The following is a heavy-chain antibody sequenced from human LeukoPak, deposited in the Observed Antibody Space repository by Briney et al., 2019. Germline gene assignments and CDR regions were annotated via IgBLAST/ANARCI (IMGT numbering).Heavy chain of an antibody. V-gene: IGHV4-59*08. Sequence: PSETLSLTCTVSGGSISSYYWSWIRQPPGKGLEWIGYIYYSGSTNYNPSLKSRVTISVDTSKNQFSLKLSSVTAADTAVYYCARHRAISGYDWSYNWFDPWGQGTLVTVSS. CDR1: GGSISSYY. CDR2: IYYSGST. CDR3: ARHRAISGYDWSYNWFDP. J-gene: IGHJ5*02. D-gene: IGHD5-12*01.